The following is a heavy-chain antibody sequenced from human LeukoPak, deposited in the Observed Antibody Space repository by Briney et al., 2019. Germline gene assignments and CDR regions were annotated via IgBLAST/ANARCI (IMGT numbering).Heavy chain of an antibody. Sequence: GESLKISCKGSGYSFTSYWIGWVRQMPGKGLEWMGIIYPGDSDTRYSPSFQGQVTISADKSISTAYLQWSSLKASDTAMYYCARCSLHYDILTGSGFDIWGQGTMVTVSS. D-gene: IGHD3-9*01. CDR1: GYSFTSYW. CDR3: ARCSLHYDILTGSGFDI. J-gene: IGHJ3*02. V-gene: IGHV5-51*01. CDR2: IYPGDSDT.